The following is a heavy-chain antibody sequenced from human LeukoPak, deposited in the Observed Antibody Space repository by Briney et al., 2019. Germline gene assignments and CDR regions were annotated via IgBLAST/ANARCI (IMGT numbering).Heavy chain of an antibody. V-gene: IGHV1-18*01. Sequence: ASVKVSCKASGYTFTSYSISRVRQAPGQGLEWMGWISAYNGNTNYAQKLQGRVTMTTDTSTSTAYMELRSLRSDDTAVYYCARDLYDSSGPGDAFDIWGQGTMVTVSS. CDR1: GYTFTSYS. J-gene: IGHJ3*02. CDR3: ARDLYDSSGPGDAFDI. D-gene: IGHD3-22*01. CDR2: ISAYNGNT.